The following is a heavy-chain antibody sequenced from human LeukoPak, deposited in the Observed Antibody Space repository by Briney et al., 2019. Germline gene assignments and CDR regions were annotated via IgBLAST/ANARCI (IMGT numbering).Heavy chain of an antibody. Sequence: GGSLRLSCAASGFTFTIYWMTWGRQAPGKGLEWVANIKQDGSEKYYVDSVKGRFTISRDNAKNSLYLQMNSLRAEDTAVYYCARDSSTFFDIWGQGTMVTVSS. CDR1: GFTFTIYW. J-gene: IGHJ3*02. CDR2: IKQDGSEK. V-gene: IGHV3-7*01. D-gene: IGHD2/OR15-2a*01. CDR3: ARDSSTFFDI.